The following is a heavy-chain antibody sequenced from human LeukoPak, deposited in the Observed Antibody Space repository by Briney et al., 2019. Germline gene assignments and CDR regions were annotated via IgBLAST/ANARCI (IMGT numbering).Heavy chain of an antibody. CDR1: GFTFSSYG. V-gene: IGHV3-30*02. CDR3: AKDHELLKVLSYDFWSGYWVY. CDR2: IRYDGSNK. J-gene: IGHJ4*02. Sequence: GGSLRLSCAASGFTFSSYGMHWVRQAPGKGLEWVAFIRYDGSNKYYADSVKGRFTISRDNSKNTLYLQMNSLRAEDTAVYYCAKDHELLKVLSYDFWSGYWVYWGQGTLVTVSS. D-gene: IGHD3-3*01.